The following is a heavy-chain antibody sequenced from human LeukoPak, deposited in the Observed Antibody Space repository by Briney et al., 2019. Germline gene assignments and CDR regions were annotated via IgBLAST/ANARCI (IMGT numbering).Heavy chain of an antibody. V-gene: IGHV3-30*04. D-gene: IGHD4-11*01. J-gene: IGHJ4*02. CDR1: GFTFSSYS. Sequence: PGRSLRLSCAASGFTFSSYSMHWVRQAPGKGLEGVAVISYDGSNKYYADSVKGRFTISRDNSKNTLYLQMNSLRAEDTAVYYCARDSQSNPEYYFDYWGQGTLVTVSS. CDR2: ISYDGSNK. CDR3: ARDSQSNPEYYFDY.